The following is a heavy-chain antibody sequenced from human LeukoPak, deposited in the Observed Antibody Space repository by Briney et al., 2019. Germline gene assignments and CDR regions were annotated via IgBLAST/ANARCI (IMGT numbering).Heavy chain of an antibody. CDR2: ISGSGGST. D-gene: IGHD6-13*01. V-gene: IGHV3-23*01. Sequence: GGSLRRSCAASGFTFSSYAMSWVRQAPGKGLEWVSAISGSGGSTYYADSVKGRFTISRDNSKNTLYLQMNSLRAEDTAVYYCTKGYSSSWYSSNGYWGQGTLVTVSS. CDR3: TKGYSSSWYSSNGY. CDR1: GFTFSSYA. J-gene: IGHJ4*02.